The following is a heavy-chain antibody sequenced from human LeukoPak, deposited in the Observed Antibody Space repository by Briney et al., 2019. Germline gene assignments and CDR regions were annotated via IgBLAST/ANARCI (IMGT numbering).Heavy chain of an antibody. CDR2: INGDGSST. Sequence: GGSLRLSCAASGFTFSSYWMHWVRQAPGKGLVWVSRINGDGSSTSYADSVKGRFTISRDNAKNTLYLQMNSLRAEDTAVYYCARVGELGYCSSTSCYMGYGYWGQGTLVTVSS. D-gene: IGHD2-2*02. CDR1: GFTFSSYW. CDR3: ARVGELGYCSSTSCYMGYGY. V-gene: IGHV3-74*01. J-gene: IGHJ4*02.